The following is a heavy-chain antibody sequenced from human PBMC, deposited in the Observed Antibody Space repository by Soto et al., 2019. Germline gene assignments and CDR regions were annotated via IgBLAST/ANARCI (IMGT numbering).Heavy chain of an antibody. V-gene: IGHV1-69*12. Sequence: QVQLVQSGSEVKKPGSSVKVSCKASGGTFSRYGISWVRQAPGHGLEWTGGIIPIFGTTNYAQKFQGRVTYSVDESTGTSYMELSSLRYEDTAVYFCASSAAGSYYCGMDVWGQGTTVTVS. J-gene: IGHJ6*02. D-gene: IGHD1-26*01. CDR3: ASSAAGSYYCGMDV. CDR2: IIPIFGTT. CDR1: GGTFSRYG.